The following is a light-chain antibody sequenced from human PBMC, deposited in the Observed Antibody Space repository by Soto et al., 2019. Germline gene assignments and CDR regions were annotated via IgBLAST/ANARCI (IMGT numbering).Light chain of an antibody. CDR3: QQYGSPGT. J-gene: IGKJ1*01. CDR1: QSVSKNY. Sequence: DIVFTPSPGTLSLSPGARSTLPCMASQSVSKNYLAWYQQKPGQAPRVLIYGASNRATGIPDRFIGSGSGTDFTLTISRLAPEDFAVDYCQQYGSPGTFGQGTKVDIK. CDR2: GAS. V-gene: IGKV3-20*01.